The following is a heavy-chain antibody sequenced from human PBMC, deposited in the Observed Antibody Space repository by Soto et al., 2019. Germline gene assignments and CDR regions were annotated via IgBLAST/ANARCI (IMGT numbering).Heavy chain of an antibody. D-gene: IGHD2-2*01. CDR1: GGSISSGDFC. CDR2: IYYSGST. CDR3: ARDQVPAAHLGWFDP. V-gene: IGHV4-30-4*02. Sequence: PSETLSITCTVSGGSISSGDFCWSWIRQPPGKGLEWIGYIYYSGSTYYNPSLTSRVTISVDTSKNQFSLKLSSVTAADTAVYYCARDQVPAAHLGWFDPWGQGTLVTVSS. J-gene: IGHJ5*02.